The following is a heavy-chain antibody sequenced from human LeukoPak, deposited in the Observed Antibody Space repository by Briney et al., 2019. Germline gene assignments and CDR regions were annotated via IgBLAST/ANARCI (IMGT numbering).Heavy chain of an antibody. V-gene: IGHV1-69*13. CDR2: IIPIFGTA. D-gene: IGHD3-9*01. Sequence: SVKASCKASGGTFSSYAISWVRQAPGQGLEWMGGIIPIFGTANYAQKFQGRVTITADESTSTAYMELSSLRSEDTAVYYCARGDDILTGHYYYYYYMDVWGKGTTVTISS. CDR3: ARGDDILTGHYYYYYYMDV. J-gene: IGHJ6*03. CDR1: GGTFSSYA.